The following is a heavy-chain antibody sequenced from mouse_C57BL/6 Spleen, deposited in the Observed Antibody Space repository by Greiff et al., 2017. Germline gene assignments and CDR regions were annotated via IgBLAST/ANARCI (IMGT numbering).Heavy chain of an antibody. Sequence: QVQLQQPGAELVMPGASVKLSCKASGYTFTSYWMHWVKQRPGQGLEWIGEIDPSDSSTNYNQKFKGKSTLTVDKSSSTAYMQLSSLTSEDSAVYYCASNWGFDYWGQGTTLTVSS. J-gene: IGHJ2*01. D-gene: IGHD4-1*01. CDR2: IDPSDSST. V-gene: IGHV1-69*01. CDR1: GYTFTSYW. CDR3: ASNWGFDY.